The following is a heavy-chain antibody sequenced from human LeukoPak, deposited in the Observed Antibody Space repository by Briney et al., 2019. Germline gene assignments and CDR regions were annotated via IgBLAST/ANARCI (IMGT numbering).Heavy chain of an antibody. CDR3: AREGSDSSSWPG. CDR2: IIPIFGTA. CDR1: GGTFSSYA. D-gene: IGHD6-13*01. J-gene: IGHJ4*02. V-gene: IGHV1-69*06. Sequence: EASVKVSCKASGGTFSSYAISWVRQAPGQGLEWMGGIIPIFGTANYAQKFQGRVTITADKSTSTAYMELSSLRSEDTAVYYCAREGSDSSSWPGWGQGTLVTVSS.